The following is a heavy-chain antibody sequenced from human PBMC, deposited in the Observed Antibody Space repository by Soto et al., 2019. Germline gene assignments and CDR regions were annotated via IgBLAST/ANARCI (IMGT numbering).Heavy chain of an antibody. CDR1: GGSFIGYY. CDR2: INHSGST. V-gene: IGHV4-34*01. D-gene: IGHD3-22*01. CDR3: ARVSGYYDSSGYYYLYYYGMDV. Sequence: AGTLSPTCAFYGGSFIGYYWSWIRQPPGKGLEWIGEINHSGSTNYNPSLKSRVTISVDTSKNQFSLKLSSVTAADTAVYYCARVSGYYDSSGYYYLYYYGMDVWGQGTTVTVSS. J-gene: IGHJ6*02.